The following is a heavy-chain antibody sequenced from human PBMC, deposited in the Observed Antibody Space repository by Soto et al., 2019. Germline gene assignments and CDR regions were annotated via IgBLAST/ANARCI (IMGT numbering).Heavy chain of an antibody. D-gene: IGHD3-3*01. J-gene: IGHJ3*02. Sequence: GASVKVSCKASGYTFTSYGISWVRQAPGQGLEWKGWISAYNGNTNYAQKLQGRVTMTTDTSTSTAYMELRSLRSDDTAVYYCSRNPTYYDFWSGYSHDAFDIWGQGTMVTVSS. CDR1: GYTFTSYG. CDR2: ISAYNGNT. V-gene: IGHV1-18*01. CDR3: SRNPTYYDFWSGYSHDAFDI.